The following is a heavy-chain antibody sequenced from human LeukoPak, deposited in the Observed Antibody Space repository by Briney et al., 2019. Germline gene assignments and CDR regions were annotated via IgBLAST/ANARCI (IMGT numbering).Heavy chain of an antibody. V-gene: IGHV3-33*01. Sequence: GGSLRLSCAASGFTFSSYGMHWVRQAPGKGLEWVAVIWYDGSNKYYADSVKGRFTISRDNSKNTLYLQMNSLRAEGTAVYYCARGLYYYDSSGYSPSDYWGQGTLVTVSS. CDR3: ARGLYYYDSSGYSPSDY. CDR1: GFTFSSYG. J-gene: IGHJ4*02. D-gene: IGHD3-22*01. CDR2: IWYDGSNK.